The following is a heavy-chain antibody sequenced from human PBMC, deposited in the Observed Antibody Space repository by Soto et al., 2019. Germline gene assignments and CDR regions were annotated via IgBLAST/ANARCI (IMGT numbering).Heavy chain of an antibody. Sequence: PGGSLRLSCAASGFTFSSYGMHWVRQAPGKGLEWVSAISGSGSNTYYADSVKGRFTISRDNSKNTLYLQMNSLRAEDTAVYYCAKDPLSGVYAWPPNAYFDYWGQGTLVTVSS. D-gene: IGHD3-16*01. J-gene: IGHJ4*02. CDR3: AKDPLSGVYAWPPNAYFDY. CDR1: GFTFSSYG. V-gene: IGHV3-23*01. CDR2: ISGSGSNT.